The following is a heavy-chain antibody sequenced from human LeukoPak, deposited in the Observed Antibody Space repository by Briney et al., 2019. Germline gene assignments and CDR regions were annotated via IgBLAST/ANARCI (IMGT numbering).Heavy chain of an antibody. Sequence: PSETLSLTCAVYGGSFSGYYWSWIRQPPGKGLEWIGEINHSGSTNYNPSLKSRVTISVDTSKNQFSLKLSSVTAADTAVYYCARGPYYYGSGINMDYYYMDVWGKGTTVTVFS. CDR2: INHSGST. CDR1: GGSFSGYY. CDR3: ARGPYYYGSGINMDYYYMDV. V-gene: IGHV4-34*01. D-gene: IGHD3-10*01. J-gene: IGHJ6*03.